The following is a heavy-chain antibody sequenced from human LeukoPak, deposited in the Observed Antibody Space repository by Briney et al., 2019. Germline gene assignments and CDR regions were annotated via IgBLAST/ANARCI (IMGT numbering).Heavy chain of an antibody. CDR1: GFTVSNYW. CDR2: INFDGNT. D-gene: IGHD3-10*01. V-gene: IGHV3-74*01. Sequence: GGSLRLSCAASGFTVSNYWMHWVRQAQGKGLVWVSRINFDGNTNYADSVRGRFTISRDSAKNTLYLQMNNLRAEDTAVYYCARGFIGVYAYDIWGLGTMVIVSS. J-gene: IGHJ3*02. CDR3: ARGFIGVYAYDI.